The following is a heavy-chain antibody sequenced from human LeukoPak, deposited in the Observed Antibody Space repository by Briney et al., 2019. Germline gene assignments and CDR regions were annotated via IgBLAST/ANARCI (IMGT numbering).Heavy chain of an antibody. Sequence: PGGSLRLSCAASGLSFSTAWMGWVRQAPGKGLELVGRIKSKSDDGTAVYTAPVKGRFTISRDDSKDTLYLQMNSLKTEDTAVYYCTRDFPTTYGIRDNYFDYWGQGTLVTVSS. D-gene: IGHD4-17*01. CDR3: TRDFPTTYGIRDNYFDY. CDR1: GLSFSTAW. J-gene: IGHJ4*02. V-gene: IGHV3-15*01. CDR2: IKSKSDDGTA.